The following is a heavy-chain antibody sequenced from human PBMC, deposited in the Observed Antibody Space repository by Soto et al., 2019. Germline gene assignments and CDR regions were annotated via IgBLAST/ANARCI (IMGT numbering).Heavy chain of an antibody. Sequence: EVQLVESGGGLVKPGGALTLSCAASGFSFSGGWMSWVRQAAGKGLEWVGRIKSKTDGGTTDYAAPVKGRFTISRDDSKNTLYLQMNSLKIEDTAVYYCTTDEWEWGQATLVTVSS. CDR3: TTDEWE. CDR2: IKSKTDGGTT. V-gene: IGHV3-15*05. J-gene: IGHJ4*02. D-gene: IGHD1-26*01. CDR1: GFSFSGGW.